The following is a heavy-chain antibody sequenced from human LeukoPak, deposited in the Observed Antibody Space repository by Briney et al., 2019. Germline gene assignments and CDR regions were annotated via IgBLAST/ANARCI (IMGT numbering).Heavy chain of an antibody. J-gene: IGHJ4*02. CDR2: IYSGGST. CDR3: AREARWDYFDY. CDR1: GFTVSSNY. Sequence: GGSLRLSCAASGFTVSSNYMSWVRQAPGKGLEWVSIIYSGGSTYYADSVKGRFTISRDNSKNTLYLQMNSLRAEDTAVYYCAREARWDYFDYWGQGTLVTVSS. V-gene: IGHV3-53*01. D-gene: IGHD6-13*01.